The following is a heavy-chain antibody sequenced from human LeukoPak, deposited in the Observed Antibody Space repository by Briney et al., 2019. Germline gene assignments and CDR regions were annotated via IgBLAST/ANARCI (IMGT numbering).Heavy chain of an antibody. CDR1: GGSISSGDYY. Sequence: SETLSLTCTVSGGSISSGDYYWSWIRQPPGKGLEWVGYIYYSGSTYYNPSLKSRVTISVDKSKNPFSLKLSSVTAADTAVYYCAREILADGPSSHWFDPWGQGTLVTVSS. CDR2: IYYSGST. D-gene: IGHD5-24*01. CDR3: AREILADGPSSHWFDP. V-gene: IGHV4-30-4*08. J-gene: IGHJ5*02.